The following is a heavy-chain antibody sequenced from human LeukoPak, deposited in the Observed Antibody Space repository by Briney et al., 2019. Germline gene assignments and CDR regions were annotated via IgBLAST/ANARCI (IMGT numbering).Heavy chain of an antibody. CDR1: GGSISSYY. Sequence: PSETLSLTCTVSGGSISSYYWSWIRQPAGKGLEGSGRIYTSGSTNYNPSLKSRVTMSVDTSKNQFSLKLSSVTAADTAVYYCARSRVSMVRGISAFDIWGQGTMVTVSS. V-gene: IGHV4-4*07. CDR3: ARSRVSMVRGISAFDI. D-gene: IGHD3-10*01. CDR2: IYTSGST. J-gene: IGHJ3*02.